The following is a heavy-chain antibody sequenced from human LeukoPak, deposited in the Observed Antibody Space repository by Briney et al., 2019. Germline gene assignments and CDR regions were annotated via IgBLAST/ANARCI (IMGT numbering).Heavy chain of an antibody. Sequence: ASVKVSCKASGYTFTSYDINWVRQATGQGLEWMGWMNPNSGNTGYAQKFQGRVTMTRNTSISTAYMELSSLRSEDTAVYYCARVSWLPGTSYYYMDVWGKGTTVTISS. J-gene: IGHJ6*03. V-gene: IGHV1-8*01. CDR3: ARVSWLPGTSYYYMDV. D-gene: IGHD1-1*01. CDR1: GYTFTSYD. CDR2: MNPNSGNT.